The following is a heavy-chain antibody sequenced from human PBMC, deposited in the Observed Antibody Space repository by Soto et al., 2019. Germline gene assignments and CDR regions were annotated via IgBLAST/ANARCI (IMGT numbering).Heavy chain of an antibody. Sequence: SETLSLTCTVSGGPIAPFYWTWIRQSPGKGLESIGYVYYNGSTNYNPALKGRVTISLDTSKSQFSLRLSSVTAADTAVYYCARTRGRVQWPDFYFDFWGKGSLVTVSS. CDR2: VYYNGST. V-gene: IGHV4-59*12. CDR3: ARTRGRVQWPDFYFDF. J-gene: IGHJ4*02. CDR1: GGPIAPFY. D-gene: IGHD6-19*01.